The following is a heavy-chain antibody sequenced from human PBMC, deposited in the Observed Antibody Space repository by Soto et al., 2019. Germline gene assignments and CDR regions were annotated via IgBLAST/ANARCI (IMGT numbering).Heavy chain of an antibody. J-gene: IGHJ5*02. CDR1: GGSIDDGDYY. V-gene: IGHV4-30-4*01. CDR2: IFHRGST. Sequence: SETLSLTCIVSGGSIDDGDYYWSWIRQPPGKGLDWIGYIFHRGSTYYNSSLESRVTISIDTSKNQFSLKLSSVTAADTAVYYCAPYDNWCDPWGQGILVTVS. CDR3: APYDNWCDP. D-gene: IGHD2-21*01.